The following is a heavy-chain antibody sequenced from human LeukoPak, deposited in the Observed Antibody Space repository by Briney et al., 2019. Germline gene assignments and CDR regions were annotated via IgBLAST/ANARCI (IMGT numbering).Heavy chain of an antibody. CDR1: GGTFSSYA. V-gene: IGHV1-69*13. J-gene: IGHJ6*02. Sequence: SVKVSCKASGGTFSSYAISWVRQAPGQGLEWMGGIIPIFGTANYAQKFQGRVTITADESASTAYMELSSLRSEDTAVYYCARNYRSSYGMDVWGQGTTVTVSS. CDR3: ARNYRSSYGMDV. CDR2: IIPIFGTA. D-gene: IGHD1-26*01.